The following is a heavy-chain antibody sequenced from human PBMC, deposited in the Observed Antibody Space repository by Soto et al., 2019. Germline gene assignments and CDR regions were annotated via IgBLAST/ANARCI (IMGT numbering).Heavy chain of an antibody. CDR2: ISAYNGNT. D-gene: IGHD2-15*01. Sequence: QVQLVQSGAEVKKPGASVKVSCKASGYTFTSYGISWVRQAPGQGLAWMGWISAYNGNTNYAQKLQGRVTMTTDTYTSTAYMELRSVRSDDTAVYYCARDPPDCSGGSCYSWDWGQGTLVTVSS. CDR1: GYTFTSYG. J-gene: IGHJ4*02. CDR3: ARDPPDCSGGSCYSWD. V-gene: IGHV1-18*01.